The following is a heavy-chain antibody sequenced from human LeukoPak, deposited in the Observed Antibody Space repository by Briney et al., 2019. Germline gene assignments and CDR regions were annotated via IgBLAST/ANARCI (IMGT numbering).Heavy chain of an antibody. CDR2: INGNGGNT. CDR1: GFTFDDYG. Sequence: PGGSLRLSCAASGFTFDDYGMTWVRQAPGKGLEWVPGINGNGGNTAYADSVKGRFTISRDNVKDSLYLQMKSLRAEDTALYYCARGGIQLHWGQGTMVTVSS. CDR3: ARGGIQLH. D-gene: IGHD5-18*01. J-gene: IGHJ3*01. V-gene: IGHV3-20*04.